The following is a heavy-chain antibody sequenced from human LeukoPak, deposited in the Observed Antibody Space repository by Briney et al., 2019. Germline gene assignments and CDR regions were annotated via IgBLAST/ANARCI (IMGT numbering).Heavy chain of an antibody. J-gene: IGHJ6*04. CDR1: GGTFSSYA. V-gene: IGHV1-69*13. CDR3: ARDRCSSTSCPYRSNYYYYGMDV. Sequence: ASVKVSCKASGGTFSSYAITWVRQAPGQGLKWMGGIIPIFGTANYAQKFQGRVTITADESTSTAYMELSSLRSEDTAVYYCARDRCSSTSCPYRSNYYYYGMDVWGKGATVTVSS. D-gene: IGHD2-2*01. CDR2: IIPIFGTA.